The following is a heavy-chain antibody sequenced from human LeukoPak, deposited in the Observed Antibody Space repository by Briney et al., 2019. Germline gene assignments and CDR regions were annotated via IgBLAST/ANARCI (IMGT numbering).Heavy chain of an antibody. V-gene: IGHV1-18*01. J-gene: IGHJ4*02. CDR2: ISAYNGNT. D-gene: IGHD3-10*01. Sequence: GASVKVSCKASGYTFASCGISWVRQVPGQGLEWMGWISAYNGNTNYAQKLQGRVTMTTDTSTSTAYMELRSLRSDDTAVYYCARLPRGITMVRGVINYFDYWGQGTLVTVSS. CDR1: GYTFASCG. CDR3: ARLPRGITMVRGVINYFDY.